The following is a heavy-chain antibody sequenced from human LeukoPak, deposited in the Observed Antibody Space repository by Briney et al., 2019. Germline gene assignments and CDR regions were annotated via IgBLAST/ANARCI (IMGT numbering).Heavy chain of an antibody. CDR1: GFIVSSYH. J-gene: IGHJ4*02. V-gene: IGHV3-48*01. D-gene: IGHD2-2*01. CDR3: TTDPMAVVVPAAN. CDR2: ISSSDSTT. Sequence: GGSLRLSCAASGFIVSSYHMNWVRQAPGKGLEWVSYISSSDSTTYYADSVKGRFTISRDNAKNSLYLQMNSLRAEDTAVYYCTTDPMAVVVPAANGGQGTLVTVSS.